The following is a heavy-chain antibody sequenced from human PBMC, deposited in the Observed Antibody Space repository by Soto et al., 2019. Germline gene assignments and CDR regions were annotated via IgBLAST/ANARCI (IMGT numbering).Heavy chain of an antibody. CDR3: AREGQAPYYYYGMDV. CDR1: GYTCTNYG. V-gene: IGHV1-18*01. J-gene: IGHJ6*02. CDR2: ISGYNGNT. Sequence: ASVKVSCKASGYTCTNYGFSWVRQAPGQGLEWMGWISGYNGNTKYAEKFQGRVTMTTDTSTSTAHMELRSLRSDDTAVYYCAREGQAPYYYYGMDVWGQGTAVTVSS.